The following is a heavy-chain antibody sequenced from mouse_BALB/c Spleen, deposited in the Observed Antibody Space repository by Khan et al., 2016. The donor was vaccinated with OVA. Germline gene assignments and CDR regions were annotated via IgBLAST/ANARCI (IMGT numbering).Heavy chain of an antibody. CDR2: VNPSNGGT. D-gene: IGHD2-12*01. Sequence: VQLKQSGPDLVRPGASVKISCKASGYSFTAYYIHWVKESHGKSLECIGRVNPSNGGTSYNQKFKGKAILTVDKSSSTAYMELRSLTSEDSAAYYCASGDDFFAYWGQGTLVTFSA. J-gene: IGHJ3*01. CDR1: GYSFTAYY. CDR3: ASGDDFFAY. V-gene: IGHV1-26*01.